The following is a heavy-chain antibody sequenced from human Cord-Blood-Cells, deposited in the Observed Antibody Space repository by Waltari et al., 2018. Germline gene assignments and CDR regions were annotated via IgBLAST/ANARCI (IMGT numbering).Heavy chain of an antibody. Sequence: QVQLQQWGAGLLTPSENLSLTCAVYGGSFSGYYWCWIRQAPGKGQEWIGEINHSGSTNYNPSLKSRVTISVDPSKNQFSLKLSSVTAADTAVYYCARGAWYSSSWYYFDYWGQGTLVTVSS. CDR2: INHSGST. V-gene: IGHV4-34*01. J-gene: IGHJ4*02. CDR3: ARGAWYSSSWYYFDY. CDR1: GGSFSGYY. D-gene: IGHD6-13*01.